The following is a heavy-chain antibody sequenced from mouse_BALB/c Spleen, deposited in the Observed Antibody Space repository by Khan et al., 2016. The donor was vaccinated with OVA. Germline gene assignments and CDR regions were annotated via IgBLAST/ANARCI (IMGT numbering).Heavy chain of an antibody. CDR3: ARSGYSAWFAY. J-gene: IGHJ3*01. CDR1: GFNIKDYS. CDR2: IDPEIDNT. V-gene: IGHV14-1*02. Sequence: VQLQQPGAELVRPGALVKLSCKASGFNIKDYSIHWVKQRPEPGLAWIGWIDPEIDNTIYDPKFQAKAIITADTSSKTAYLQVSSLASEDTAVQYCARSGYSAWFAYWGQGTLVAVAA.